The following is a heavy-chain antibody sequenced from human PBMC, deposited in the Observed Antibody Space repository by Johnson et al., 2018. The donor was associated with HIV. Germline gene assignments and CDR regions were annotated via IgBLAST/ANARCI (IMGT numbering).Heavy chain of an antibody. D-gene: IGHD1-26*01. CDR1: EFIFSGYA. Sequence: VQLVESGGGLIQPGGSLRLSCAASEFIFSGYAMTWVRQAPGKGLEWVSAISGSGGSTYYADSVKGRFTISRDNSKNTLYLQMNSLRAEDTAVYYCARGRPRWEPLRGGAFDLWGQGTMVTVSS. J-gene: IGHJ3*01. CDR2: ISGSGGST. CDR3: ARGRPRWEPLRGGAFDL. V-gene: IGHV3-23*04.